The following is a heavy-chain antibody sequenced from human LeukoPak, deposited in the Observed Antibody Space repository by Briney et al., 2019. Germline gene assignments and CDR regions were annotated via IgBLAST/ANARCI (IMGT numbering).Heavy chain of an antibody. CDR2: INPNSGAT. J-gene: IGHJ4*02. Sequence: GASVKVSCKASGHTFTGYYMHWVRQAPGQGLEWMGWINPNSGATNYAQKFQGRVTMTRDTSISTAYMELSRLTSDDTAVYYCAKALGTYFFDYWGQGTLVTVSS. V-gene: IGHV1-2*02. CDR3: AKALGTYFFDY. CDR1: GHTFTGYY.